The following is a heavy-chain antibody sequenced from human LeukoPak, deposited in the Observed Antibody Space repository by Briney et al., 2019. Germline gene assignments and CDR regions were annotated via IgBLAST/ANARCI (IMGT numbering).Heavy chain of an antibody. Sequence: GASVKVSCKASGYTFTSYGISWVRQAPGQGLEWMGWISAYNGNTNYAQKLQGRVTMTTDTSTSTAYMELRSLRSDDTAVYYCARAASIPPPTMVPDEDYWGQGTLVTVSS. CDR3: ARAASIPPPTMVPDEDY. CDR1: GYTFTSYG. J-gene: IGHJ4*02. CDR2: ISAYNGNT. V-gene: IGHV1-18*01. D-gene: IGHD3-10*01.